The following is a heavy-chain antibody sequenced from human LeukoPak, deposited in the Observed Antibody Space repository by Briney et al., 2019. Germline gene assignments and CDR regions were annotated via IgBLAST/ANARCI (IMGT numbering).Heavy chain of an antibody. CDR3: ACIAASRYYFDY. CDR2: ISSSGSTI. J-gene: IGHJ4*02. V-gene: IGHV3-11*04. Sequence: KSGGSLRLSCAASGFTFSDYYMSWIRQAPGKGLEWVSYISSSGSTIYYADSVKGRFTISRDNAKNSLYLQMNSLRAEDTAVYYCACIAASRYYFDYWGQGTLVTVSS. D-gene: IGHD6-6*01. CDR1: GFTFSDYY.